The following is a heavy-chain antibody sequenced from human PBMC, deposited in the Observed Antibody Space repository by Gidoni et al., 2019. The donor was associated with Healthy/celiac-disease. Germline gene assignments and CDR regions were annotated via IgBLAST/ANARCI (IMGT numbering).Heavy chain of an antibody. CDR1: GFTFSSYG. CDR2: ISYDGSNK. V-gene: IGHV3-30*18. Sequence: QVQLVESGGGVVQPGRSLRLSCEASGFTFSSYGMHWVRQAPGKGLEWVAVISYDGSNKYYADSVKGRFTISRDNSKNTLYLQMNSLRAEDTAVYYCAKGFRGHWGQGTLVTVSS. J-gene: IGHJ4*02. D-gene: IGHD3-10*01. CDR3: AKGFRGH.